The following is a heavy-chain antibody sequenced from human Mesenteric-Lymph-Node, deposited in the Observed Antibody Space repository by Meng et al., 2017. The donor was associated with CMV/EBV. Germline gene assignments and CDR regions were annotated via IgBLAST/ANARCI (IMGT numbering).Heavy chain of an antibody. CDR3: IRFDDIMSGYFYFDY. D-gene: IGHD3-9*01. Sequence: GESLKISCTASGFTFGDYAMTWVRQAPGKGLEWVGFIRSKPYGGTTEYAASVKGRFTISRDDFKPVAYLQMNSLKTEDTAVYYCIRFDDIMSGYFYFDYWGQGTLVTVSS. J-gene: IGHJ4*02. V-gene: IGHV3-49*04. CDR1: GFTFGDYA. CDR2: IRSKPYGGTT.